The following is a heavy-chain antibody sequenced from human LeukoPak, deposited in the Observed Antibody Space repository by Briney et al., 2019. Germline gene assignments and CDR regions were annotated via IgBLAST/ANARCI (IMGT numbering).Heavy chain of an antibody. CDR1: GYTFTGYY. CDR3: ARVREQLSPPLFDY. D-gene: IGHD6-13*01. Sequence: ASVKVSCKASGYTFTGYYMHWVRQAPGQGLEWMGWINPNSGGTNYAQKFQGRVTMTRDTSISTAYMELSSLRSDDMAVYYCARVREQLSPPLFDYWGQGTLVTVSS. CDR2: INPNSGGT. V-gene: IGHV1-2*02. J-gene: IGHJ4*02.